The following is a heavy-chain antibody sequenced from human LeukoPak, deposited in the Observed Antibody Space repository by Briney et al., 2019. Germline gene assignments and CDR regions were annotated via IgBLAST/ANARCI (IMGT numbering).Heavy chain of an antibody. D-gene: IGHD1-20*01. J-gene: IGHJ4*02. CDR2: IYRSGST. CDR1: GYSIRSGYH. CDR3: ARINWNPDY. V-gene: IGHV4-38-2*02. Sequence: SETLSLTCSVSGYSIRSGYHWGWIRQPPGRGLEWIGNIYRSGSTYYNSSLKSRVTLSVDTSKNQFSLKLSSLTAADTAVYYCARINWNPDYWGQGTLVTVSS.